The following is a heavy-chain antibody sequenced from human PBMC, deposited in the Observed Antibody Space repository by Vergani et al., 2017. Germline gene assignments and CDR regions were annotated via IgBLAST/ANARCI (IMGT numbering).Heavy chain of an antibody. CDR2: IIPILGIA. V-gene: IGHV1-69*09. CDR1: GYTFTSYY. CDR3: ARGRYDSSGDLDY. J-gene: IGHJ4*02. Sequence: QVQLVQSGAEVKKPGASVKVSCKASGYTFTSYYMHWVRQAPGQGLEWMGRIIPILGIANYAQKFQGRVTITADKSTSTAYMELSSLRSDDTAVYYCARGRYDSSGDLDYWGQGTLVTVSS. D-gene: IGHD3-22*01.